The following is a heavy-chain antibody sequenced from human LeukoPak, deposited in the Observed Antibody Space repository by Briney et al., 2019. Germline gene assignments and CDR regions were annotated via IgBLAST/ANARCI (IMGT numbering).Heavy chain of an antibody. CDR3: AGGYYSSYYYGMDV. Sequence: GGSLRLSCAASGFTFSSFAMSWVRQAPGKGLEWVSAISDSGGTTYYADSVKGRFTISRDNSKNTLYLQMNSLRAEDTAVYFCAGGYYSSYYYGMDVWGQGTTVTVSS. CDR1: GFTFSSFA. V-gene: IGHV3-23*01. D-gene: IGHD3-22*01. J-gene: IGHJ6*02. CDR2: ISDSGGTT.